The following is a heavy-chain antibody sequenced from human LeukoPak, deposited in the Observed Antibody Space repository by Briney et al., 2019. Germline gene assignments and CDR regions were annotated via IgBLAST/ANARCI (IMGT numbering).Heavy chain of an antibody. CDR2: IYYSGST. Sequence: SETLSLTCTVSGGSISSYYWSWIRQPPGKGLEWIGYIYYSGSTSYNPSLKSRVTISVDTSKNQFSLKLGSVTAADTAVYYCARVWYYYDSSANTKGAFDIWGQGTMVTVSS. CDR3: ARVWYYYDSSANTKGAFDI. J-gene: IGHJ3*02. CDR1: GGSISSYY. D-gene: IGHD3-22*01. V-gene: IGHV4-59*01.